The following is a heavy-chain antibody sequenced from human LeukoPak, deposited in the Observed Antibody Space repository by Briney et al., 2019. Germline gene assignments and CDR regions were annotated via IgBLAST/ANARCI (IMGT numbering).Heavy chain of an antibody. CDR2: IKQDGSEK. CDR1: GFTFSSYW. CDR3: ARWWPPNWFDP. Sequence: GGSLRLSCAASGFTFSSYWMSWVRQAPGKGLEWVANIKQDGSEKYYVDSVKGRFTISRDNAKNSLYLQMNSLRAEDTAVYCCARWWPPNWFDPWDQGTLVTVSS. D-gene: IGHD2-15*01. V-gene: IGHV3-7*01. J-gene: IGHJ5*02.